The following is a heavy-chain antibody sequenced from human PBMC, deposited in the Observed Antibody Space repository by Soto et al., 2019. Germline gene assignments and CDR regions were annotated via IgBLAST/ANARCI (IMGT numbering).Heavy chain of an antibody. V-gene: IGHV4-59*08. CDR2: IYYSGST. Sequence: QVQLQESGPGLVKPSETLSLTCTVSGGSIRSYYWCCILQPPGKGLEWIGYIYYSGSTNYNPSLKSRVTISVDTSKNQFSLKLSSVTAADTAVDYCERQDSAAAEFMDICGHGTMVTVSS. J-gene: IGHJ3*02. D-gene: IGHD6-13*01. CDR3: ERQDSAAAEFMDI. CDR1: GGSIRSYY.